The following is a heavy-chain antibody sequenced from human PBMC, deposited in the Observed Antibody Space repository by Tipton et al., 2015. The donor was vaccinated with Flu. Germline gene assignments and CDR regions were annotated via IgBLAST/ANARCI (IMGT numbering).Heavy chain of an antibody. J-gene: IGHJ4*02. CDR3: ARRGAAITHYFDY. D-gene: IGHD3-16*01. V-gene: IGHV3-20*04. CDR1: GFAFDDYA. Sequence: GSLRLSCAAPGFAFDDYAMSWVRQAPGKGLEWVSGLNWNGGNSGYADSVKGRFTISRDNAKNSLYLQMNSLRAEDTALYYCARRGAAITHYFDYWGQGTLVTVSS. CDR2: LNWNGGNS.